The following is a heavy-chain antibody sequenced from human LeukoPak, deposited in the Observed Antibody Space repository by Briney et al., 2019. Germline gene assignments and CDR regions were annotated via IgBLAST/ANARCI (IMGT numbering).Heavy chain of an antibody. J-gene: IGHJ6*02. V-gene: IGHV4-59*01. CDR1: GGSTSSYY. CDR3: ARLPMVRGVISPYYYGMDV. Sequence: SETLSLTCTVPGGSTSSYYWSWIRQPPGKGLEWIGYIYYSGSTNSNPSLKSRVTISVDTSKNQFSLKLSSVTAADTAVYYCARLPMVRGVISPYYYGMDVWGQGTTVTVSS. D-gene: IGHD3-10*01. CDR2: IYYSGST.